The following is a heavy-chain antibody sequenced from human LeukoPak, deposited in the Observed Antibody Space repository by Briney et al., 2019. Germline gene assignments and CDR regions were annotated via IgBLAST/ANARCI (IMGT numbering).Heavy chain of an antibody. Sequence: GGSLRLSCAASGFTFSTSGMHWVRQTPGQGLKWVAFVRFDETFKYYADSVKGRFTISRDNSRNTVFLQMNSLRLEDTAVYYCARFATTLTSGWGQGTLVIVSS. J-gene: IGHJ4*02. CDR3: ARFATTLTSG. V-gene: IGHV3-30*02. CDR2: VRFDETFK. D-gene: IGHD4-17*01. CDR1: GFTFSTSG.